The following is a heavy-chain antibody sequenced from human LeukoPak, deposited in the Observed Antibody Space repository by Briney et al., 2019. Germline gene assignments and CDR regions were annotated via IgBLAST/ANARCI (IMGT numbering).Heavy chain of an antibody. CDR2: IYYSGST. CDR1: GGSISSYY. J-gene: IGHJ4*02. V-gene: IGHV4-59*08. D-gene: IGHD1-26*01. Sequence: SETLSLTCTVSGGSISSYYWSWIRQPPGKGLEWIGYIYYSGSTNYNPSLKSRVTISVDTSKNQFSLKLSSVTAADTAVYYCASPAGSLNDGFDYWGQGTLVTVSS. CDR3: ASPAGSLNDGFDY.